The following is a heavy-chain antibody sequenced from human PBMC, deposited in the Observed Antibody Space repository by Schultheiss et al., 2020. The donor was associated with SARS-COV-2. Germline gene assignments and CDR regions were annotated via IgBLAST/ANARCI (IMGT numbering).Heavy chain of an antibody. CDR2: INPGGSEQ. Sequence: GGSLRLSCAASGFTFSSYAMSWVRQAPGKGLEWVAHINPGGSEQYYVDSVKGRFTISTDNAKNSLFLQMNRLRVEDTALYYCVGWVDPAPDCWGQGALVTVSS. D-gene: IGHD3-16*01. V-gene: IGHV3-7*01. CDR1: GFTFSSYA. CDR3: VGWVDPAPDC. J-gene: IGHJ4*02.